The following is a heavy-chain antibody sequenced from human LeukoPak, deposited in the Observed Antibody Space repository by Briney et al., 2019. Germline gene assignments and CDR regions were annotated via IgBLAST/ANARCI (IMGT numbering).Heavy chain of an antibody. D-gene: IGHD3-10*01. CDR3: ATDPMVRGSLDY. Sequence: GASVKVSCKVSGYTLTELSMHWVRQAPGKGLEWMGGFDPEDGETIYAQKFQGRVTMTEDTSTDTAYMELSSLRSEDTAVYYCATDPMVRGSLDYWGQGTTVTVSS. J-gene: IGHJ4*03. CDR2: FDPEDGET. V-gene: IGHV1-24*01. CDR1: GYTLTELS.